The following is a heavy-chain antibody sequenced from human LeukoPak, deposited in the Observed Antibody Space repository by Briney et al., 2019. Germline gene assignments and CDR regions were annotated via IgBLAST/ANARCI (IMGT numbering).Heavy chain of an antibody. CDR2: ISSSSSYI. V-gene: IGHV3-21*01. CDR1: GFTFSSYS. Sequence: GGSLRLSCAASGFTFSSYSMNWVRQAPGKGLEWVSSISSSSSYIYYADSVKGRFTISRDNSKNTLYLQMNSLRAEDTAVYYCPTSSSPHYYYYYGMDVWGQGTTVTVSS. D-gene: IGHD6-6*01. CDR3: PTSSSPHYYYYYGMDV. J-gene: IGHJ6*02.